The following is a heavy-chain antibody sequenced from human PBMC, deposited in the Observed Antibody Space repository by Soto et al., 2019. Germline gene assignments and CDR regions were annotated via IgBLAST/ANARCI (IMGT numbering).Heavy chain of an antibody. J-gene: IGHJ4*02. CDR3: ARLYSSGWYYPVDFDY. CDR2: ISSSSSYI. Sequence: PGGSLSLSCAASGFTFSSYSMNWVRQAPGKGLEWVSSISSSSSYIYYADSVKGRFTISRDNAKNSLYLQMNSLRAEDTAVYYCARLYSSGWYYPVDFDYWGQGTLVTVSS. CDR1: GFTFSSYS. D-gene: IGHD6-19*01. V-gene: IGHV3-21*01.